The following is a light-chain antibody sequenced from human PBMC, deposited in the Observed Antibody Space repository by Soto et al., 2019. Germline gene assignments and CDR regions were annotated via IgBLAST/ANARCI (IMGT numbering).Light chain of an antibody. CDR1: SSDVGTYNY. CDR2: DVD. Sequence: QSALTQPRSVSASPGQSVTISCTGISSDVGTYNYVSWYQQHPGKAPKLIIYDVDNRPSGVPDRFSGSKSGNTASLTISGLQAEDEADYYCCSYVDTYVGLGGGTKVTVL. J-gene: IGLJ2*01. V-gene: IGLV2-11*01. CDR3: CSYVDTYVG.